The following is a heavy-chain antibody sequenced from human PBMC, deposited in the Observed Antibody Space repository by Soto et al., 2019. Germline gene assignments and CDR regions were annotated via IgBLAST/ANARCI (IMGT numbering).Heavy chain of an antibody. CDR3: AREADSSSSGRIFGY. J-gene: IGHJ4*02. CDR2: INPSGGST. V-gene: IGHV1-46*01. CDR1: GYTFTSYY. D-gene: IGHD6-6*01. Sequence: ASVKVSCKASGYTFTSYYMHWVRQAPGQGLEWMGIINPSGGSTNYAQKFQGRVNMTRDTSTSTVYMELSSLRSEDTAVYYCAREADSSSSGRIFGYWGQGTLVTVSS.